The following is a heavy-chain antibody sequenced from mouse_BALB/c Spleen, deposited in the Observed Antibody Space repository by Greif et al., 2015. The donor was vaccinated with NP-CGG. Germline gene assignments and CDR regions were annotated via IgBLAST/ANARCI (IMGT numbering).Heavy chain of an antibody. Sequence: VQLQQSGPGLVAPSQSLSITCTVSGFSLTGYGVNWVRQPPGKGLEWLGMIWGDGSTDYNSALKSRLSISKDNSKSQVFLKMNSLQTDDTARYYCARRLPLFITTVVEEDYAMDYWGQGTSVTVSS. CDR1: GFSLTGYG. CDR3: ARRLPLFITTVVEEDYAMDY. CDR2: IWGDGST. D-gene: IGHD1-1*01. V-gene: IGHV2-6-7*01. J-gene: IGHJ4*01.